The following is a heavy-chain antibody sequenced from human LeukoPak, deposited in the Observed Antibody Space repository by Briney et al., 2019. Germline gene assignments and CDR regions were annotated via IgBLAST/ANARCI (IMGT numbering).Heavy chain of an antibody. D-gene: IGHD6-13*01. CDR1: GFTFSTSW. J-gene: IGHJ4*02. V-gene: IGHV3-74*01. Sequence: GGSLRLSCATSGFTFSTSWMHWVRQAPGEGLVWVSLISGDGSTATYADSVKGRFTISRDNAKNTLYLQTNSLRVEDTAVYYCARVRSSSWYDYWGQGALVTVSS. CDR2: ISGDGSTA. CDR3: ARVRSSSWYDY.